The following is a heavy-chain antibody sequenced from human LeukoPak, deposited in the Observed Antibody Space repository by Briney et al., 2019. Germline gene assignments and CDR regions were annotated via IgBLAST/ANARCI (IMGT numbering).Heavy chain of an antibody. CDR1: GFTVSSNY. CDR3: ARDVGLRLRAGGDAFDI. D-gene: IGHD4-17*01. CDR2: IYSGGST. J-gene: IGHJ3*02. V-gene: IGHV3-66*02. Sequence: PGGSLRLSCAASGFTVSSNYMSWVRQAPGKGLECVSVIYSGGSTYYADSVKGRFTISRDNSKNTLYLQMNSLRAEDTAVYYCARDVGLRLRAGGDAFDIWGQGTMVTVSS.